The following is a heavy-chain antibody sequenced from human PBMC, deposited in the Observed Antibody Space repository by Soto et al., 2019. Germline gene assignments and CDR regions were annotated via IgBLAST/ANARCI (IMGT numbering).Heavy chain of an antibody. J-gene: IGHJ4*02. CDR3: AKVDVSTAGSFDY. D-gene: IGHD6-13*01. V-gene: IGHV3-23*01. Sequence: LRLSCVASGFTFSRHGLSWVRQAPGKGLEWVSTIDPSGDSTFYANSVKGRFTISRDNSKNTVYLQMNSLSVGDTAVYLCAKVDVSTAGSFDYWGQGALVTVSS. CDR2: IDPSGDST. CDR1: GFTFSRHG.